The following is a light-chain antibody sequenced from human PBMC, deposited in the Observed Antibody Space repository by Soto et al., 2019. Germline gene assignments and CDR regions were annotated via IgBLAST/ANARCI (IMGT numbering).Light chain of an antibody. Sequence: QSVLTQPPSVSGAPGQRVTISCTGTSSNIGAGNDVNWYQQLPGTAPKLLIYANSNRPSWVANRVSGSTSGTTASLAITGRQPEDEADDYCQSYDGSRSGWVFGTGTKLTVL. CDR3: QSYDGSRSGWV. CDR2: ANS. V-gene: IGLV1-40*02. CDR1: SSNIGAGND. J-gene: IGLJ1*01.